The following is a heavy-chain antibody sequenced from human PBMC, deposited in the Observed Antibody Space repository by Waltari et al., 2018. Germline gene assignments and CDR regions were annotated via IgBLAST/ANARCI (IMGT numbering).Heavy chain of an antibody. J-gene: IGHJ4*02. CDR2: INTDGSST. CDR1: GFTFSSYW. Sequence: EVQLVESGGGLVQPGGSLRLSCAASGFTFSSYWMHWVRQAPGKGLVWFSRINTDGSSTSYADSVKGRFTISRDNAKNTLYLQMNSLRAEDTAVYYCARRDYGSGSYPLGYWGQGTLVTVSS. CDR3: ARRDYGSGSYPLGY. D-gene: IGHD3-10*01. V-gene: IGHV3-74*01.